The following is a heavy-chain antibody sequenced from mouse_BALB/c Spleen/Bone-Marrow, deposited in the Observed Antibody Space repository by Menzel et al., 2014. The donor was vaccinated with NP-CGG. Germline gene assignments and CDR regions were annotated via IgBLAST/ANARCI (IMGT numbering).Heavy chain of an antibody. J-gene: IGHJ3*01. CDR1: GYTFTNYY. Sequence: LVESGAELVKPGASVKLSCKASGYTFTNYYMYWVKQRPGQGLEWIGEINPSNGGTNFNEKFKSTATLTVDKSSSTVYMQLSSLTFEDSAVYYCTQLGRFAYWGQGTLVTVSA. D-gene: IGHD4-1*02. CDR3: TQLGRFAY. CDR2: INPSNGGT. V-gene: IGHV1S81*02.